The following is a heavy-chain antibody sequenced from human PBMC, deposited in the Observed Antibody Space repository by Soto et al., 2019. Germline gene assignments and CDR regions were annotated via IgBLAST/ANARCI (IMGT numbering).Heavy chain of an antibody. Sequence: ASVKVSCKVSGYTLTELSMHWVRQAPGKGLEWMGGFDPEDGETIYAQKFQGRVTMTEDTSTDTAYMELSSLRSEDTAGYYCATDFHDSSSWYTYYFDYWGQRTLVTVSS. J-gene: IGHJ4*02. V-gene: IGHV1-24*01. CDR3: ATDFHDSSSWYTYYFDY. CDR1: GYTLTELS. D-gene: IGHD6-13*01. CDR2: FDPEDGET.